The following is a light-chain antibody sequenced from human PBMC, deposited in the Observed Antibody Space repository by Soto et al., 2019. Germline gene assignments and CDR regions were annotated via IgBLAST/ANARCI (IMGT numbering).Light chain of an antibody. J-gene: IGKJ1*01. CDR3: QQYNGYSRT. V-gene: IGKV1-27*01. Sequence: DIQMTQSPSSLSASVGDRVTITCRASQGISNYLACYQQKPGKVPKLLIYAASTLQSGVPSRFSGSGSGTEFTLTISSMQPDDFATFYCQQYNGYSRTFGQGTKVDIK. CDR1: QGISNY. CDR2: AAS.